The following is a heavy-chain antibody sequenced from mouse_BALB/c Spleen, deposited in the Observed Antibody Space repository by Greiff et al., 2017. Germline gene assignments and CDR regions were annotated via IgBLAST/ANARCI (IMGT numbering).Heavy chain of an antibody. D-gene: IGHD2-3*01. CDR1: GFTFSSYA. J-gene: IGHJ3*01. V-gene: IGHV5-6-5*01. CDR3: ARGGGNDGLFAY. Sequence: EVQVVESGGGLVKPGGSLKLSCAASGFTFSSYAMSWVRQTPEKRLEWVATISSGGSTYYPDSVEGRFTISRDNARNILYLQMSSLRSEDTAMYYCARGGGNDGLFAYWGQGTLVTVSA. CDR2: ISSGGST.